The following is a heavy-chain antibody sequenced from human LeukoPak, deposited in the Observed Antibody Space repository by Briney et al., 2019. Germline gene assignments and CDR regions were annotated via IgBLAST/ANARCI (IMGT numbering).Heavy chain of an antibody. CDR3: ARQGRISMIVVLIEDAFDI. CDR1: GGSISSSSYY. J-gene: IGHJ3*02. D-gene: IGHD3-22*01. CDR2: IYYSGST. Sequence: SETLSLTCTVSGGSISSSSYYWGWVRQPPGKGLEWIGSIYYSGSTYYNPSLKSRVTISVDTSKNQFSLKLSSVTAADTAVYYCARQGRISMIVVLIEDAFDIWGQGTMVTVSS. V-gene: IGHV4-39*01.